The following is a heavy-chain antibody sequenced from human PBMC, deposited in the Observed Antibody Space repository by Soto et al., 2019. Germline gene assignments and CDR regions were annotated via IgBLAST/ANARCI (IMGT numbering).Heavy chain of an antibody. CDR2: IDAGNGNT. CDR1: GYTFTSYA. CDR3: ASYEADILTGDYYYYGMDV. J-gene: IGHJ6*02. Sequence: ASVKVSCKASGYTFTSYAMHWVRQAPGQRLEWMGWIDAGNGNTKYSQKFQGRVTITRDTSASTAYMELSSLRSEDTAVYYCASYEADILTGDYYYYGMDVWGQGTTVTVSS. D-gene: IGHD3-9*01. V-gene: IGHV1-3*01.